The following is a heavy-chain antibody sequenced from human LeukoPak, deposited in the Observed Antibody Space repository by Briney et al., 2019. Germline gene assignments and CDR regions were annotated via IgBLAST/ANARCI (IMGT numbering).Heavy chain of an antibody. CDR2: MNPNSGNT. D-gene: IGHD3-16*01. V-gene: IGHV1-8*01. J-gene: IGHJ4*02. Sequence: ASVKVSCKASGYTFTSYDINWVRQATGQGVEGMGWMNPNSGNTGYAQKFQGRVTMTRNTSISTAYMELSSLRSEDTAVYYCARGSWHDYVWGREYGRAFDYWGQGTLVTVSS. CDR1: GYTFTSYD. CDR3: ARGSWHDYVWGREYGRAFDY.